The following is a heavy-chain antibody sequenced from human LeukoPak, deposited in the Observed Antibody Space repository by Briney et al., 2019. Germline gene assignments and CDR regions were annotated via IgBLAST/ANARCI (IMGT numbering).Heavy chain of an antibody. CDR2: ISYDGSNK. V-gene: IGHV3-30-3*01. Sequence: SGRSLRLSCAASGFTFSSYAMHWVRQAPGKGLEWVAVISYDGSNKYYADSVKGRFTISRDNAKDTLYMQMNSLRAEDTAVYYCAREAYYDILTGFQAPLNWFDPWGQGTLVTVSS. CDR3: AREAYYDILTGFQAPLNWFDP. J-gene: IGHJ5*02. CDR1: GFTFSSYA. D-gene: IGHD3-9*01.